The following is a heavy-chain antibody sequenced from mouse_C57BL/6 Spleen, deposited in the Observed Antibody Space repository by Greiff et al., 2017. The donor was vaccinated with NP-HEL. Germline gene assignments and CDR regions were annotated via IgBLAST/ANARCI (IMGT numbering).Heavy chain of an antibody. V-gene: IGHV1-64*01. Sequence: QVQLQQPGAELVKPGASVKLSCKASGYTFTSYWMHWVKQRPGQGLEWIGMIHPNSGSTNYNEKFKSKATLTVDKSSSTAYMQLSSLTSEDSAVDYCARDLYGNYAMDYWGQGTSVTVSS. CDR3: ARDLYGNYAMDY. D-gene: IGHD2-1*01. CDR2: IHPNSGST. J-gene: IGHJ4*01. CDR1: GYTFTSYW.